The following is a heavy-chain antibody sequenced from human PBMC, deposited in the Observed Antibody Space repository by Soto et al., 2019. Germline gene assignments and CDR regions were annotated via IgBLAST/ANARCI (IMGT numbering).Heavy chain of an antibody. CDR1: GVAMSSGYY. V-gene: IGHV4-38-2*02. Sequence: HSDTLSISCRVSGVAMSSGYYWSWVRQPPGKGLEWIGSIYPSVSSYHNPSLATRLRLSIDTSKNQFTLNLTSVTAADTALYFCAREKVGTTFFDNWGQGIQVTVSS. D-gene: IGHD1-1*01. CDR3: AREKVGTTFFDN. J-gene: IGHJ4*02. CDR2: IYPSVSS.